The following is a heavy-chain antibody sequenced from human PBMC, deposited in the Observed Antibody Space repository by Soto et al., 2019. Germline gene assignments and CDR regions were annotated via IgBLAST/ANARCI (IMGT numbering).Heavy chain of an antibody. CDR1: GFTFSSYG. V-gene: IGHV3-30*18. J-gene: IGHJ4*02. CDR3: AKGTGWGGSFFY. D-gene: IGHD1-26*01. CDR2: ISYDGSNK. Sequence: GESLKISCAASGFTFSSYGMHWVRQAPGKGLEWVAVISYDGSNKYYADSVKGRFTISRDNSKNTLYLQMNSLRAEDTAVYYCAKGTGWGGSFFYWGQGTLVTVSS.